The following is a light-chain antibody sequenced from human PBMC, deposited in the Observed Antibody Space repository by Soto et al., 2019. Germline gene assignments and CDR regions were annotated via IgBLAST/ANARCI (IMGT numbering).Light chain of an antibody. CDR1: TSNIGNNA. V-gene: IGLV1-36*01. J-gene: IGLJ1*01. Sequence: QSVLTQPPSVSEDPRQRVTISCSGSTSNIGNNAVNWYQQLPGKAPKLLIYYDDVLPSGVSDRFSGSKSGASGSLAISGLQSEDEADYYCAAWDDSLNGYVFGTGTKVTVL. CDR2: YDD. CDR3: AAWDDSLNGYV.